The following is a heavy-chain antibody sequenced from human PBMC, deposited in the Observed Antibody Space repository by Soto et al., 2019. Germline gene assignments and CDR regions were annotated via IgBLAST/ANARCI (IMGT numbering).Heavy chain of an antibody. Sequence: QVRLQESGPGLVRPSQTLSLTCTVSGGSVSSGDYYWSWIRQYPEKGLEWIANIYDSGRTDYNPSLESRVTMSVDMSKNHFSLRLHSVTAADTAVYFCARSHDCSRSSCLSIEAFDIWGQGTVVTVSS. V-gene: IGHV4-31*04. D-gene: IGHD2-2*01. CDR2: IYDSGRT. J-gene: IGHJ3*02. CDR3: ARSHDCSRSSCLSIEAFDI. CDR1: GGSVSSGDYY.